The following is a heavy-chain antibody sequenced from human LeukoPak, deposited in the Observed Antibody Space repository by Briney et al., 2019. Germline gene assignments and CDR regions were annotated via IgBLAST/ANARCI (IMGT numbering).Heavy chain of an antibody. CDR3: AKLTMIVVAPLDY. Sequence: GGSLRLPCAASGFTFSSYAMGWVRQAPGKGLEWVSAISGSGGSTYYADSVKGRFTISRDNSKNTLYLQMNSLRAEDTAVYYCAKLTMIVVAPLDYWGQGTLVTVSS. CDR2: ISGSGGST. V-gene: IGHV3-23*01. CDR1: GFTFSSYA. J-gene: IGHJ4*02. D-gene: IGHD3-22*01.